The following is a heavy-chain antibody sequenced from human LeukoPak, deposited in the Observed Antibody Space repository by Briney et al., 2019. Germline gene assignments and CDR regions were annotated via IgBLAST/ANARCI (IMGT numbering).Heavy chain of an antibody. J-gene: IGHJ2*01. CDR2: IYPDDSDT. V-gene: IGHV5-51*01. CDR3: ARLGGVTYYFGSASYPNWYFDL. D-gene: IGHD3-10*01. Sequence: GESLKISCQASGYTFTSYWIGWERQMPGKGLECMGIIYPDDSDTTYSPSFQGQVTISADKSFSTAYLQWSSLKASDTAIYYCARLGGVTYYFGSASYPNWYFDLWGRGTLVTVSS. CDR1: GYTFTSYW.